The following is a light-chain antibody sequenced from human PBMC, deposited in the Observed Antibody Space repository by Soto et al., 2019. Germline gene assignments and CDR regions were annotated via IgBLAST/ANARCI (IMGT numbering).Light chain of an antibody. CDR2: DAS. CDR3: QQYDNLLS. V-gene: IGKV1-33*01. J-gene: IGKJ5*01. CDR1: ESISRW. Sequence: NQMTQTPSTLSAYVRDRVTITCRASESISRWLAWYQQKPGKAPKLLIYDASNLETGVPSRFSGSGSGTDFTFTIISLQPEDIATYYCQQYDNLLSFGQGTRLEIK.